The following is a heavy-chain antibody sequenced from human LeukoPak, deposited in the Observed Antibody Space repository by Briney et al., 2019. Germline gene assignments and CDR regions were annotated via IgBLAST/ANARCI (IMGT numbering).Heavy chain of an antibody. Sequence: GGSLRLSCAASGFTFSSYAMSWARQAPGKGLEWVSAISGSGGSTYYADSVKGRFTISRDNSKNTLYLQMNSLRAEDTAVYYCAKDGSYCSGGSCYSNGNYWGQGTLVTVSS. CDR1: GFTFSSYA. CDR3: AKDGSYCSGGSCYSNGNY. V-gene: IGHV3-23*01. D-gene: IGHD2-15*01. CDR2: ISGSGGST. J-gene: IGHJ4*02.